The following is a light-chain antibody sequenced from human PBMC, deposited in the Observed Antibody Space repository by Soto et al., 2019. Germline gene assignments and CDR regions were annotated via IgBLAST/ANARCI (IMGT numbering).Light chain of an antibody. V-gene: IGKV1-39*01. J-gene: IGKJ2*01. CDR2: GVS. CDR3: QQTYMVPST. CDR1: QSVSTY. Sequence: DIQITQSPSSLSASVGDRVTITCRASQSVSTYLNWYFQKSGGAPKLLIHGVSKLENGTPSRFSGSGLATDFTLTINTLQPEPFAVYFCQQTYMVPSTFGQGTKVDIK.